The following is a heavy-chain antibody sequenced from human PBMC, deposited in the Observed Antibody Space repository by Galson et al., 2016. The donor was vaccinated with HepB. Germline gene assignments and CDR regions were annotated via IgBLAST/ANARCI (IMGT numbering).Heavy chain of an antibody. CDR2: IKEDGTVT. D-gene: IGHD2/OR15-2a*01. V-gene: IGHV3-7*01. CDR3: ARDMYTTARDY. CDR1: GFSFNNHW. Sequence: SLRLSCAASGFSFNNHWLSWIRQAPGKGLERVANIKEDGTVTNHVDSVRGRFTISRDNAKNSLYLQMDNLRAEDTAVYYCARDMYTTARDYWGQGTLVTVSS. J-gene: IGHJ4*02.